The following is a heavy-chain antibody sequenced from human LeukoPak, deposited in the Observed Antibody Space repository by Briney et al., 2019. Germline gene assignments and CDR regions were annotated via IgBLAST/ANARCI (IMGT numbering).Heavy chain of an antibody. CDR1: GGTFSSYA. CDR2: IIPIFGTA. J-gene: IGHJ4*02. CDR3: VSVIVVLPAAARFDAIYYFDY. V-gene: IGHV1-69*05. Sequence: SVKVSCKPSGGTFSSYAISWVRQAPGQGLEWMGGIIPIFGTANYAQKFQGRVTITTDESTSTAYMELSSLRSEDTAAYYCVSVIVVLPAAARFDAIYYFDYRGQGTLVTVSP. D-gene: IGHD2-2*01.